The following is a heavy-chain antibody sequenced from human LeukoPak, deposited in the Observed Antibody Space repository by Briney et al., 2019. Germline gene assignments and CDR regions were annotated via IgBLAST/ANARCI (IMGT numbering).Heavy chain of an antibody. Sequence: GESLRISCKGSGYSFTSYWISWVRQMPGKGLEWMGRIDPSDSCTDYSPSFQGHVTISADKSISTAYLQWSSLKASDTAMYYCASHGDYEPYYGMDVWGKGTTVTVSS. J-gene: IGHJ6*04. D-gene: IGHD4-17*01. CDR3: ASHGDYEPYYGMDV. CDR1: GYSFTSYW. V-gene: IGHV5-10-1*01. CDR2: IDPSDSCT.